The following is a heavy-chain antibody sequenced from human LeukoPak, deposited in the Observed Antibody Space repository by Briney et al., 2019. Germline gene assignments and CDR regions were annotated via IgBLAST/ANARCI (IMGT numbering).Heavy chain of an antibody. J-gene: IGHJ4*02. Sequence: PGGSLRLSCAASGFTFSSYGMHWVRQAPGKGLEWVAVMSYDGSNKYYADSVKGRFTISRDNSKNTLYLQMNSLRAEDTAVYYCAKPYYDSSGYYYEEVFDYWGQGTLVTVSS. CDR3: AKPYYDSSGYYYEEVFDY. D-gene: IGHD3-22*01. V-gene: IGHV3-30*18. CDR1: GFTFSSYG. CDR2: MSYDGSNK.